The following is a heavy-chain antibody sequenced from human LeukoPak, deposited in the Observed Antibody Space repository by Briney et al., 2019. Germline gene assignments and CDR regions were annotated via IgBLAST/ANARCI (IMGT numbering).Heavy chain of an antibody. CDR2: MHPGAGNT. V-gene: IGHV1-8*01. Sequence: GSSVKVSCKASGYTLHSYDINWVRQATGQGLEWMGWMHPGAGNTGYAPRLLGRVTMTRDTSTSTAYLHLSSLTSADTAVYYCARVRFDPWGQGTQVIVSS. J-gene: IGHJ5*02. CDR3: ARVRFDP. CDR1: GYTLHSYD.